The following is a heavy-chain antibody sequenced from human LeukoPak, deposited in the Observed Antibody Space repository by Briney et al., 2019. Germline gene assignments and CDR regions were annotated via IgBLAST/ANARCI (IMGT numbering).Heavy chain of an antibody. CDR1: GFTVSSNY. CDR2: INTDESST. J-gene: IGHJ6*03. V-gene: IGHV3-74*01. CDR3: ARVQRPRTIFGVAYYYYYMDV. Sequence: PGGSLRLSCAASGFTVSSNYMSWVRQTPGRGLVWVSRINTDESSTSYADSVKGRFTISRDNAKNTLYLQMNSLRAEDTAVYYCARVQRPRTIFGVAYYYYYMDVWGKGTTVTVSS. D-gene: IGHD3-3*01.